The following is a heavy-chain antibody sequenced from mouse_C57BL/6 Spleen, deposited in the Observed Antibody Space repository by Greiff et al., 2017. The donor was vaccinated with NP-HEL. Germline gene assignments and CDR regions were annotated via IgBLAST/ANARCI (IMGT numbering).Heavy chain of an antibody. Sequence: EVQLQQSGPELVKPGASVKISCKASGYTFTDYYMNWVKQSHGKSLEWIGDINPNNGGTSYNQKFKGKATLTVDKSSSTAYLELRSLTSEDAAVYYCASSPDGSSPWFAYWGQGTLVTVSA. CDR2: INPNNGGT. CDR1: GYTFTDYY. V-gene: IGHV1-26*01. J-gene: IGHJ3*01. CDR3: ASSPDGSSPWFAY. D-gene: IGHD1-1*01.